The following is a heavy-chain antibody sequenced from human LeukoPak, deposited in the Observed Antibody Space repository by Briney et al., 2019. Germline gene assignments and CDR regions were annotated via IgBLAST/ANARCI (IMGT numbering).Heavy chain of an antibody. J-gene: IGHJ3*02. V-gene: IGHV3-30*18. CDR1: GFTLSSYG. CDR2: ISYDGSNK. CDR3: AKSQSGSVDAFDI. Sequence: GRSLRLSCAASGFTLSSYGMHWVRQAPGEGLEWVAVISYDGSNKYYADSVKGRFTISRDNSKNTQYLQMNSLRAEDTSLYYCAKSQSGSVDAFDIWGQGTMVTVSS. D-gene: IGHD3-10*01.